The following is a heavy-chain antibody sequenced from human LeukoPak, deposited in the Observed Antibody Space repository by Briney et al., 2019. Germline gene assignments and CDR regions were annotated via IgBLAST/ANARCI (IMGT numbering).Heavy chain of an antibody. D-gene: IGHD3-16*01. CDR1: GFTFSSYW. Sequence: PGGSLRLSCAASGFTFSSYWMSWVRQAPGKGREWVANIKQDGSEKYYVDSVKGRFTISRDNAKNSLYLQMNSLRAEDTAVYYCARETGLDWFDPWGQGTLVTVSS. V-gene: IGHV3-7*01. CDR2: IKQDGSEK. J-gene: IGHJ5*02. CDR3: ARETGLDWFDP.